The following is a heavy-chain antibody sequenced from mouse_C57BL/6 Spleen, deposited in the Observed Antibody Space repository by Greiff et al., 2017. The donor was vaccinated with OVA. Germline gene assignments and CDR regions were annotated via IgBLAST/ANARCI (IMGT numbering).Heavy chain of an antibody. Sequence: EVQRVESGPGLAKPSQTLSLTCSVTGYSITSDYWNWIRKFPGHKLEYMGYISYSGSTYYNPSLKSRISITRDTSKNQYYLQLNSVTTEDTATYYCARYYYGSSYGYFDVWGTGTTVTVSS. J-gene: IGHJ1*03. CDR2: ISYSGST. D-gene: IGHD1-1*01. V-gene: IGHV3-8*01. CDR3: ARYYYGSSYGYFDV. CDR1: GYSITSDY.